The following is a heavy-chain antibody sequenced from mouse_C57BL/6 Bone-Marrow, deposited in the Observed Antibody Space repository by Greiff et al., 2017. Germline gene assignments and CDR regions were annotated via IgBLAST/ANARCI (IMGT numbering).Heavy chain of an antibody. V-gene: IGHV10-1*01. Sequence: DVHLVESGGGLVQPKGSLKLSCAASGFSFNTYAMNWVRQAPGKGLEWVARIRSKSNNYATYYADSVKDRFTISRDDSESMLYLQMNNLKTEDTAMYYCVRQRPLSMDYWGQGTSVTVSS. CDR3: VRQRPLSMDY. D-gene: IGHD2-12*01. CDR2: IRSKSNNYAT. CDR1: GFSFNTYA. J-gene: IGHJ4*01.